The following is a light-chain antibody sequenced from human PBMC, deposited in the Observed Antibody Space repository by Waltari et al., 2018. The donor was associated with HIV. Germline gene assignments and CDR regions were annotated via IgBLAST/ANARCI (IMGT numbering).Light chain of an antibody. CDR1: SGRIASNY. CDR2: EDN. Sequence: NLMLPQPHSVSESPGKTVTISFPGSSGRIASNYVQRYQQRPGSAPTTVIFEDNQRSSGVPDRFSGSIDSSSNSASLTISRLKTEDEADYYCQSFDGITAVFGGGTKLTVL. CDR3: QSFDGITAV. V-gene: IGLV6-57*02. J-gene: IGLJ3*02.